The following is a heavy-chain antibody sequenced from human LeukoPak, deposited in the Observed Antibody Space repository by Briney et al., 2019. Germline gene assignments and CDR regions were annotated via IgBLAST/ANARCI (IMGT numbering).Heavy chain of an antibody. D-gene: IGHD3-10*01. Sequence: GGSLRLSCAASGFTFSDYYMSWIRQAPGKGLEWVSYISSSSGYTNYADSVKGRFTISRDNAKNSLYLQMNSLRAEDTAVYYCARDHGGSGYYFDYWGQGTLVTVSS. J-gene: IGHJ4*02. CDR3: ARDHGGSGYYFDY. CDR2: ISSSSGYT. CDR1: GFTFSDYY. V-gene: IGHV3-11*06.